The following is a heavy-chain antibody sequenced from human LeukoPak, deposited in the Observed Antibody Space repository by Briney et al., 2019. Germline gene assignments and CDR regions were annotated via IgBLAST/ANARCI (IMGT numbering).Heavy chain of an antibody. V-gene: IGHV3-74*01. J-gene: IGHJ4*02. CDR3: ADSSSGGY. CDR1: GFTFSNYW. Sequence: GGSLRLSCAASGFTFSNYWMHWVRQAPGKGPVWVSQIKGDGSTTTYADSVKGRFTISRDNAKNTLYLQMNSLGAEDTAVYYCADSSSGGYWGQGTLVTVSS. D-gene: IGHD6-13*01. CDR2: IKGDGSTT.